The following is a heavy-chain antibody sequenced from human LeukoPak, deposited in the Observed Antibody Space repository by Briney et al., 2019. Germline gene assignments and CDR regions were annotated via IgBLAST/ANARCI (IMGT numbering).Heavy chain of an antibody. J-gene: IGHJ6*02. CDR1: GYTFTSYD. V-gene: IGHV1-8*01. CDR2: MNPNSGNT. Sequence: ASVKVSCKASGYTFTSYDINWVRQATGQGLEWMGWMNPNSGNTGYAQKFQGRVTMTRNTSISTAYMELSSLRSEDTAVYYCARGRGYSYGLRGPHGMDVWGQGTTVTVSS. CDR3: ARGRGYSYGLRGPHGMDV. D-gene: IGHD5-18*01.